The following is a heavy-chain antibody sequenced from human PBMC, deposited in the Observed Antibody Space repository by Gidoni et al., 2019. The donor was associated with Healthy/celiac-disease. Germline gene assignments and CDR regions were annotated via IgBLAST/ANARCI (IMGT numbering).Heavy chain of an antibody. CDR2: INHSGST. CDR1: GGSFSGYY. Sequence: QVQLQQWGAGLLKPSETLSLTCAVYGGSFSGYYWSWIRQPPGKGLEWIGEINHSGSTNYHPSLKSRVTISVDTSKNQFSLKLSSVTAADTAVYYCARGSPEGFLEWLLFDGGQGTLVTVSS. CDR3: ARGSPEGFLEWLLFD. J-gene: IGHJ4*02. D-gene: IGHD3-3*01. V-gene: IGHV4-34*01.